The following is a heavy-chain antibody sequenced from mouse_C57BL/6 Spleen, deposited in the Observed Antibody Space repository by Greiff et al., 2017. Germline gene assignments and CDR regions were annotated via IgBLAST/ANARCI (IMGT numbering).Heavy chain of an antibody. V-gene: IGHV1-52*01. CDR2: IDPSDSET. D-gene: IGHD1-1*01. CDR1: GYTFTSYW. CDR3: ARGITTVVATRPWFAY. Sequence: QVQLQQPGAELVRPGSSVKLSCKASGYTFTSYWMHWVKQRPIQGLEWIGNIDPSDSETHYNQKFKDKATLTVDKSSSTAYMQLRRLTSEDSAVYFCARGITTVVATRPWFAYWGQGTLGTVAA. J-gene: IGHJ3*01.